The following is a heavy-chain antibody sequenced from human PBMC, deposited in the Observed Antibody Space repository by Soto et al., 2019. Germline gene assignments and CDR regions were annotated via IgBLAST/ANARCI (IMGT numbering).Heavy chain of an antibody. D-gene: IGHD1-7*01. CDR1: GGSITSTSHF. V-gene: IGHV4-39*01. CDR2: ISQSGNT. CDR3: ARQGTVYHSYMDV. Sequence: PSETLSLTCTVSGGSITSTSHFCGLDSTGHFWGWIRQPPGKGMEWIGTISQSGNTYYSPSLKSRVTISVDTSKNQFSLKVTSVTAADTAVYYCARQGTVYHSYMDVWDKGTTVTVSS. J-gene: IGHJ6*03.